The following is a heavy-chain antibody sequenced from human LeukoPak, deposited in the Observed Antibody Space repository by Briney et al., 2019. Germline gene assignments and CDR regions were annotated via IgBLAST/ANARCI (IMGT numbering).Heavy chain of an antibody. V-gene: IGHV3-48*01. Sequence: GGSLRLSCAASGFTFSSYSMNWVRQAPGKGLEWVSYISSSSSTIYYADSVKGRFTISRDNAKNSLYLQMNSLRAEDTAVYYCAREVGGYCSSTSCYRGYYFDYWGQGTLVTVSS. CDR1: GFTFSSYS. J-gene: IGHJ4*02. CDR2: ISSSSSTI. D-gene: IGHD2-2*01. CDR3: AREVGGYCSSTSCYRGYYFDY.